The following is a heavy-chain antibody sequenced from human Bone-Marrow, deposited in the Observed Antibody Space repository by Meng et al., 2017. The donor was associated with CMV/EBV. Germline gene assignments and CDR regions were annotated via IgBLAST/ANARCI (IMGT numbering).Heavy chain of an antibody. V-gene: IGHV3-74*01. CDR1: GFTFSSYW. CDR2: INSDGSST. Sequence: GESLKISCAASGFTFSSYWMHWVRQAPGKGLVWVSRINSDGSSTNYADSVKGRFTISRDNSKNTLYLQMNSLRAEDTAVYHCAKDRRYQSHFDHWGQGTLVTVSS. CDR3: AKDRRYQSHFDH. D-gene: IGHD1-26*01. J-gene: IGHJ4*02.